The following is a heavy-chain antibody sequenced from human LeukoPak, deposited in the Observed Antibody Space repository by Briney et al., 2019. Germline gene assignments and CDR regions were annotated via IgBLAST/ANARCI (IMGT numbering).Heavy chain of an antibody. CDR2: IYYRGTT. D-gene: IGHD4-17*01. V-gene: IGHV4-39*01. Sequence: PSETLSLTCAVSGGSISSSTYYWGWIRQPPGKGLEWIGSIYYRGTTYYNPSLKSRVTISVDTSKNQFSLKLGSVTAADTAVYYCARRNGDYGHNDYWGQGTLVTVSS. CDR1: GGSISSSTYY. J-gene: IGHJ4*02. CDR3: ARRNGDYGHNDY.